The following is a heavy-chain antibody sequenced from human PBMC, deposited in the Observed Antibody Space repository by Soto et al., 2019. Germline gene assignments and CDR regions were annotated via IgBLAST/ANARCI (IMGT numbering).Heavy chain of an antibody. V-gene: IGHV5-51*01. CDR1: GYSFTSYW. D-gene: IGHD5-12*01. CDR3: ARLPKIVATIWSPIHYYGMDV. Sequence: EVQLVQSGAEVKKPGESLKISCKGSGYSFTSYWIGWVRQMPGKGLEWMGIIYPGDSDTRYSPSFQGQVTISADKSISTAYLQWSRLKASDTAMYSCARLPKIVATIWSPIHYYGMDVWGQGTTVTVSS. J-gene: IGHJ6*02. CDR2: IYPGDSDT.